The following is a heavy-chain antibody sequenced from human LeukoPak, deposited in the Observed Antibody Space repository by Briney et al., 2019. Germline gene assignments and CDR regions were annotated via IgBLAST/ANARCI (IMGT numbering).Heavy chain of an antibody. CDR3: AKNIVGATWDYYYYMDV. D-gene: IGHD1-26*01. CDR1: GFTFTTSA. J-gene: IGHJ6*03. Sequence: ASVKVSCKASGFTFTTSAMHWVRQAPGQGLEWMGWINPNSGGTNYAQKFQGRVTMTRDTSISTAYMELSRLRSDDTAVYYCAKNIVGATWDYYYYMDVWGKGTTVTVSS. V-gene: IGHV1-2*02. CDR2: INPNSGGT.